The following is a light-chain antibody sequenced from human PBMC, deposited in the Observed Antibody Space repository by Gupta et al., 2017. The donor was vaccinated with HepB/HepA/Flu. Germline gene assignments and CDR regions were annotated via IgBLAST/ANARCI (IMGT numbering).Light chain of an antibody. J-gene: IGLJ3*02. CDR2: DDD. Sequence: QSVVTQPPSVSEAPRQRVTISCSGSWSNIGDNTVNWYQQLPGKAPKLLIYDDDLLPSGVSDRFSGSKSGTSASLTISGLQSEDEADYYCAAWDDSLNGLGFGGGPKLPFL. V-gene: IGLV1-36*01. CDR1: WSNIGDNT. CDR3: AAWDDSLNGLG.